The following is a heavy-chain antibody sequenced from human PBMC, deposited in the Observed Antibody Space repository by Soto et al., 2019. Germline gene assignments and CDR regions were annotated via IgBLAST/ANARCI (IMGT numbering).Heavy chain of an antibody. J-gene: IGHJ6*02. CDR2: IYYSGST. CDR3: ARDRPAYCGGDCYSFYYSMDV. D-gene: IGHD2-21*02. CDR1: GGSISSYY. Sequence: SETLSLTCTVSGGSISSYYWSWIRQPPGKGLEWIGYIYYSGSTNYNPSLKSRVTISVDTSKNQFSLKLSSVTAADTAVYYCARDRPAYCGGDCYSFYYSMDVWGQGTTVTVSS. V-gene: IGHV4-59*01.